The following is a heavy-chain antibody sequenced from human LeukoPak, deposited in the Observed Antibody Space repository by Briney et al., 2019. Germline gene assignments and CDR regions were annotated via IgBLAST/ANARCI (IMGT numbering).Heavy chain of an antibody. J-gene: IGHJ4*02. CDR2: ISYDGSNK. CDR3: AKDRNGGYSYGLFDY. CDR1: GFTFSSYG. D-gene: IGHD5-18*01. V-gene: IGHV3-30*18. Sequence: HPGGSLRLSCAASGFTFSSYGMPWVRQAPGKGLEWVAVISYDGSNKYYADSVKGRFTISRDNSKNTLYLQMNSLRAEDTAVYYCAKDRNGGYSYGLFDYWGQGTLVTVSS.